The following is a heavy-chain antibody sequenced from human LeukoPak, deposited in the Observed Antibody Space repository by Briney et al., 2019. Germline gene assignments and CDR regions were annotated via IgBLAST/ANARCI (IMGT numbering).Heavy chain of an antibody. Sequence: GGSLRLSCAASGFTFSSYAMSWVRQAPGKGLEWVSAISGSGGSTYYADSVKGRFTISRDNSKNTLYLQMNSLRAEDTAVYYCAWLGYCSSTNCYQSGFDPWGQGTLVTVSS. CDR1: GFTFSSYA. J-gene: IGHJ5*02. D-gene: IGHD2-2*01. CDR2: ISGSGGST. V-gene: IGHV3-23*01. CDR3: AWLGYCSSTNCYQSGFDP.